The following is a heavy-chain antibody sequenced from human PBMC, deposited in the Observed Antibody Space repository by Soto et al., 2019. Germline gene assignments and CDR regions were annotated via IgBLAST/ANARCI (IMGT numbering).Heavy chain of an antibody. V-gene: IGHV3-74*01. J-gene: IGHJ4*02. CDR3: ARGETRHSISSVY. CDR1: GFTFSSYW. CDR2: INTDGSST. Sequence: EVQLVESGGGLVQPGGSLRLSCAASGFTFSSYWMHWVRQAPGKGLVWVSRINTDGSSTSYADSVKGRFTISRDNAKTTLYLQMNSLTAEDTAVYFCARGETRHSISSVYWGQGTLVTVSS. D-gene: IGHD6-6*01.